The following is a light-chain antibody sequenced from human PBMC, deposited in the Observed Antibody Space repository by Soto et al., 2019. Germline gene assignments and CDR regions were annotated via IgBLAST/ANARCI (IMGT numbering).Light chain of an antibody. CDR3: QQYGNSPYT. V-gene: IGKV3-20*01. CDR1: RNVGLS. CDR2: TAS. Sequence: EVVLTQSPATLSLSPGEGATLSCRSSRNVGLSFAWYQQKPGQAPRLLIHTASFRATGVPARFSGSGSNTDFTLTISRLEPEDFAVYYCQQYGNSPYTFGQGTKVDIK. J-gene: IGKJ2*01.